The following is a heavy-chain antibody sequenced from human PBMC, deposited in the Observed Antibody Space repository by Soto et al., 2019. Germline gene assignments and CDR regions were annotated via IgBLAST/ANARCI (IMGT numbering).Heavy chain of an antibody. CDR1: GFTFSDYY. D-gene: IGHD2-8*01. J-gene: IGHJ4*02. CDR2: IGPSSSYT. CDR3: ARVVRLMLYSDY. V-gene: IGHV3-11*06. Sequence: GGYLRLSCAASGFTFSDYYMSWIRQAPGKGLEWVSYIGPSSSYTNYADSVKGRFTISRDNAKNSLYLQMNSLRAEDTAVYYCARVVRLMLYSDYWGQGTLVTVSS.